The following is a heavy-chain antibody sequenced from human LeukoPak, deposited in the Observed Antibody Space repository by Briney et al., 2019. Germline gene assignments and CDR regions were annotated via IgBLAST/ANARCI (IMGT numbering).Heavy chain of an antibody. Sequence: PSETLSLTCTVSGGSISSNSYYWGWIRQPPGKGLEWIGSIYYSGSTYYNPSLKSRVTISVDTSKNHFSLKLSSVTAADTAVYYCARGVGSSWFDYYYYMDVWGKGTTVTVSS. CDR1: GGSISSNSYY. J-gene: IGHJ6*03. CDR2: IYYSGST. V-gene: IGHV4-39*02. D-gene: IGHD6-13*01. CDR3: ARGVGSSWFDYYYYMDV.